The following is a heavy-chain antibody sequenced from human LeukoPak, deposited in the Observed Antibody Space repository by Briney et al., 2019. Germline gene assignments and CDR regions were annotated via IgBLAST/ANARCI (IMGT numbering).Heavy chain of an antibody. Sequence: SETLSLTCTVSGGSITSYYWSWIRQPPGKGLDWIGYISESGSTNSNPSLKSRVTISVDTSKNQFSLKLGSVTAADTAVYYCARVQMATLHFDYWGQGTPVTVSS. CDR3: ARVQMATLHFDY. V-gene: IGHV4-59*08. J-gene: IGHJ4*02. D-gene: IGHD5-24*01. CDR1: GGSITSYY. CDR2: ISESGST.